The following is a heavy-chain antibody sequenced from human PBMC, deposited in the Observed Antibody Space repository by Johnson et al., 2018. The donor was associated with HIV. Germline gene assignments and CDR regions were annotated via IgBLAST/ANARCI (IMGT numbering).Heavy chain of an antibody. CDR3: AGKTGYDAFDM. D-gene: IGHD3-9*01. CDR2: IYSGGST. Sequence: VQVVESGGGLVQPGGSLRLSCAASGFTVSSNYMSWVRQAPGKGLEWVSVIYSGGSTYSADSVKGRVTISRDNSRNTLYLQMNSLRVEDTAVYFCAGKTGYDAFDMWGQGTMVTVSS. J-gene: IGHJ3*02. V-gene: IGHV3-66*02. CDR1: GFTVSSNY.